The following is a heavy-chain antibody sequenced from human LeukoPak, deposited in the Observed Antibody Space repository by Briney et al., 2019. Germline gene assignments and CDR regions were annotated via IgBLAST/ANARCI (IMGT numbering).Heavy chain of an antibody. V-gene: IGHV4-34*01. Sequence: NTSGTLSLTCAVYGGSFSGYYWSWIRQPPGKGLEWIGEISHSGSTNYNPSLKSRVTISVDTSKNQFSLKLSSVTAADTAVYYCAAQYSGYVRLDYWGQGTLVTVSS. CDR2: ISHSGST. CDR1: GGSFSGYY. D-gene: IGHD5-12*01. CDR3: AAQYSGYVRLDY. J-gene: IGHJ4*02.